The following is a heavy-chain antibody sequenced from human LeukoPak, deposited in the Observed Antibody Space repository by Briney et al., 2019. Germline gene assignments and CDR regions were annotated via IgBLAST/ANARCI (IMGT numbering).Heavy chain of an antibody. J-gene: IGHJ5*02. D-gene: IGHD3-22*01. Sequence: SVKVSCKASGGTFSSYAISWVRQAPGQGLEWMGRIIPIFGIANYAQKFQGRVTITADKSTSTAYMELSSLRSEDTAVYYCARSTATTMIVVDPWGQGTLVTVSS. CDR1: GGTFSSYA. V-gene: IGHV1-69*04. CDR3: ARSTATTMIVVDP. CDR2: IIPIFGIA.